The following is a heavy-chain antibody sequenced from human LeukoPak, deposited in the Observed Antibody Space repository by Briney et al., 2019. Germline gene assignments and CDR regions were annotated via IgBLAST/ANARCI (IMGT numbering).Heavy chain of an antibody. Sequence: GGCLRLSCDASGFSFSDYAMHWVRQAPGKGLEWVSGISAGGHNTYYADSVKGRFTISRDNSKNTLFVQMNSLSSDDTAVYYCANQPERYCSGGSCLPSTGWGQGTVVIVSS. J-gene: IGHJ4*02. D-gene: IGHD2-15*01. V-gene: IGHV3-23*01. CDR3: ANQPERYCSGGSCLPSTG. CDR2: ISAGGHNT. CDR1: GFSFSDYA.